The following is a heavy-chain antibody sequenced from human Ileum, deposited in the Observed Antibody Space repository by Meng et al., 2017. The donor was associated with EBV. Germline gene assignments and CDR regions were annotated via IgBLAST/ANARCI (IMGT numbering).Heavy chain of an antibody. CDR1: GDSISNSDHY. CDR2: IYRSGSS. D-gene: IGHD3-10*01. J-gene: IGHJ4*02. Sequence: QVQLQESGPGLVKPSETLSLTCSASGDSISNSDHYWNWIRRSPGKGLEWIASIYRSGSSYFDPSLKSRVSLSLDTSKNQFSLKLSSVTAADTALYYCARDPAYPRGLFDSWGQGILVTVSS. V-gene: IGHV4-39*07. CDR3: ARDPAYPRGLFDS.